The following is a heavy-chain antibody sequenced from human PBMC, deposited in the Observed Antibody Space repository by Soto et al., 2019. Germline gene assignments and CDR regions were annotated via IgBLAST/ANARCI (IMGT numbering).Heavy chain of an antibody. CDR2: TYYRSKWYN. J-gene: IGHJ5*01. D-gene: IGHD6-6*01. Sequence: SQTLSLTCAISGHSVSSTSASWNWIRQSPSRGLEWLGRTYYRSKWYNDYAVSVKSRMTINADASKNQFSLQLNSVTPEDTAVYYCARLLSTSSRYDNWFDSWGQGTLVTVSS. V-gene: IGHV6-1*01. CDR1: GHSVSSTSAS. CDR3: ARLLSTSSRYDNWFDS.